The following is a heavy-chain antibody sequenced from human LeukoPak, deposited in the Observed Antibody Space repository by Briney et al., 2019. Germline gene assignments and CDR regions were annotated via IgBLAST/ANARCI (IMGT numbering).Heavy chain of an antibody. Sequence: SETLSLTCAVYGGSFSGYYWSWIRQPPGKGLEWIGEINHSGSTNYNPSLKSRVTISVDTSKNQFSLKLSSVTAADTAVYYCARGPQPPAMVTFDYWGQGTLVTVSS. CDR3: ARGPQPPAMVTFDY. CDR1: GGSFSGYY. D-gene: IGHD5-18*01. CDR2: INHSGST. V-gene: IGHV4-34*01. J-gene: IGHJ4*02.